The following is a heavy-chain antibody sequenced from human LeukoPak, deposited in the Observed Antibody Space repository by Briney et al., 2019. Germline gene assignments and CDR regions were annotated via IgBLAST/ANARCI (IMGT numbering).Heavy chain of an antibody. CDR1: GGSISSSSYY. J-gene: IGHJ3*02. CDR3: AALEMDGALDI. Sequence: PSETLSLTCTVSGGSISSSSYYWGWIRQPPGKGLEWIGSIYYSGSTYYNPSLKSRVTISVDTSKNQFSLKLSSVTAADTAVYYCAALEMDGALDIWGQGTMVTVSS. CDR2: IYYSGST. D-gene: IGHD5-24*01. V-gene: IGHV4-39*01.